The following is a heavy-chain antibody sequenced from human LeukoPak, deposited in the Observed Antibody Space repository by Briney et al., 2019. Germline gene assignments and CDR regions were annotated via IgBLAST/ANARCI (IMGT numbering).Heavy chain of an antibody. Sequence: ASVKVSCKASGYTFTSYYMHWVRQAPGQGLEWMGWINPNSGGTNYAQKFQGRVTMTRDTSISTAYMELSRLRSDDTAVYYCARDLGIAARYFDYWGQGTLVTVSS. CDR3: ARDLGIAARYFDY. CDR1: GYTFTSYY. V-gene: IGHV1-2*02. CDR2: INPNSGGT. D-gene: IGHD6-6*01. J-gene: IGHJ4*02.